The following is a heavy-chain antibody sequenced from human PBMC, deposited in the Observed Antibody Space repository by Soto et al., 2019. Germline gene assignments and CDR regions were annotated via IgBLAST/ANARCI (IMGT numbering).Heavy chain of an antibody. D-gene: IGHD7-27*01. CDR2: IYPGDSDT. V-gene: IGHV5-51*01. CDR3: ARLLGTGYYAMDV. Sequence: PGESLKISCKASGYNFNIHWIGWARQMPGKGLEWMGIIYPGDSDTRYSPSLQGQVTISADKSISTAYLQWSSLKASDTAMYYCARLLGTGYYAMDVWGQGTTVTVSS. CDR1: GYNFNIHW. J-gene: IGHJ6*02.